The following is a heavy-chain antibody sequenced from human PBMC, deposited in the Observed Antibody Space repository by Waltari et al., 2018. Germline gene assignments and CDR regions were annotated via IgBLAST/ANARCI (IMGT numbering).Heavy chain of an antibody. Sequence: EVKLVESWGGLVQPGGSLRLACEASGFVVRCFDMNWVRQAPGKGLEWIAHIRNSGSTIYYADSVKGRFSISRDNAKESLFLQMNSLRAEDTAVYYCARHGIRLGLYYFDYWGQGALVTVSS. CDR2: IRNSGSTI. D-gene: IGHD3-9*01. J-gene: IGHJ4*02. CDR3: ARHGIRLGLYYFDY. CDR1: GFVVRCFD. V-gene: IGHV3-48*03.